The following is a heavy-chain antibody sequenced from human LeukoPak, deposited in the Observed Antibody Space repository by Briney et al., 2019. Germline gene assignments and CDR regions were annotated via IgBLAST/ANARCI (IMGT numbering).Heavy chain of an antibody. CDR3: ATWGAYGWYFDL. CDR1: GITVSSKN. V-gene: IGHV3-53*01. J-gene: IGHJ2*01. D-gene: IGHD5-12*01. CDR2: IYSGGST. Sequence: GGSLRLSCAASGITVSSKNMNWVRQAPAKGLEWVSVIYSGGSTYYADSVEGRFSLSRDNSKNTVYLEMNSLTAEDTAVYYCATWGAYGWYFDLWGRGTLVTVSS.